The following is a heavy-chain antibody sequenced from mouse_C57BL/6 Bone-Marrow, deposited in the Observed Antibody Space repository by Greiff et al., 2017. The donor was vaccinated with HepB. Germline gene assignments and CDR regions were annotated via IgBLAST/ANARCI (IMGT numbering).Heavy chain of an antibody. CDR2: IHPNSGST. CDR3: ARITTVVAEDW. Sequence: VKLQQPGAELVKPGASVKLSCKASGYTFTSYWMHWVKQRPGQGLEWIGMIHPNSGSTNYNEKFKSKATLTVDKSSSTAYMQLSSLTSEDSAVYYCARITTVVAEDWWGQGTTLTVSS. J-gene: IGHJ2*01. CDR1: GYTFTSYW. D-gene: IGHD1-1*01. V-gene: IGHV1-64*01.